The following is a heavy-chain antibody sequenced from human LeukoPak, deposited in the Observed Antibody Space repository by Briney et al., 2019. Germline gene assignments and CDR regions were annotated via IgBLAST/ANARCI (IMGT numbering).Heavy chain of an antibody. V-gene: IGHV4-39*07. J-gene: IGHJ6*03. CDR1: GASISSSAWY. CDR3: ARLITGGVYYMDV. D-gene: IGHD1-14*01. Sequence: SETLSLTCTVSGASISSSAWYWGWIRQPPGKGLEWIGIIYNSGSTYYNPSLKSRVTLSVDTSKNQFSLRLSSVTAADTAVYYCARLITGGVYYMDVWGKGTTVTVSS. CDR2: IYNSGST.